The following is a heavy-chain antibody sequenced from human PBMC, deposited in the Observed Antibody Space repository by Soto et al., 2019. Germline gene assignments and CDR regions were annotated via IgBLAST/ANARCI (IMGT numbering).Heavy chain of an antibody. D-gene: IGHD3-10*01. CDR3: ARVPGSDAFDI. CDR2: IWYDGSNK. Sequence: QVQLVESGGGVVQPGRSLRLSCAASGFTFSSYGMHWVRQAPGKGLEWVAVIWYDGSNKYYADSVKGRFTISRDNSKNTLYLQMNSLRAEDTAVYYCARVPGSDAFDIWGQGTMVTVSS. V-gene: IGHV3-33*01. CDR1: GFTFSSYG. J-gene: IGHJ3*02.